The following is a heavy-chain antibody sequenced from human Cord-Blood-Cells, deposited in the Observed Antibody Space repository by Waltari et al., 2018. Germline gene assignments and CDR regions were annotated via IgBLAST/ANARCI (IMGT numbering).Heavy chain of an antibody. J-gene: IGHJ3*02. CDR1: GGSFSGYY. D-gene: IGHD6-19*01. CDR2: INHSGST. V-gene: IGHV4-34*01. Sequence: QVQLQQWGAGLLKPSETLSLTCAVYGGSFSGYYWSWIRPPPGKGLEWIGEINHSGSTNYTPSLKSRVTISVDTSKNQFSLKLSSVTAADTAVYYCARRKPYSSGWYAFDIWGQGTMVTVSS. CDR3: ARRKPYSSGWYAFDI.